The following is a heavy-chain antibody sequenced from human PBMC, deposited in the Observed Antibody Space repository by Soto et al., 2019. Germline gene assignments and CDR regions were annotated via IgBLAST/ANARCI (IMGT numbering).Heavy chain of an antibody. J-gene: IGHJ4*02. CDR2: ISSSGDHT. Sequence: EVQPVESGGGLVQPGGSLRLSCAASGFTFSDYATSWVRQAPGKGLDWVSAISSSGDHTFYADSVKGRFTISRDNSKNTLYLQVNSLRAEDTAVYYCAKLLRPGLQFFDFWGQGTLVTVSS. D-gene: IGHD4-4*01. V-gene: IGHV3-23*04. CDR3: AKLLRPGLQFFDF. CDR1: GFTFSDYA.